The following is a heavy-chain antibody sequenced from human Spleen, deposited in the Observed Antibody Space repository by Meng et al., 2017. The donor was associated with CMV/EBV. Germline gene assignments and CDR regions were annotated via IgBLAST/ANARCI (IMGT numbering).Heavy chain of an antibody. J-gene: IGHJ3*02. V-gene: IGHV5-51*01. CDR3: ARPNWGGAFDI. D-gene: IGHD7-27*01. CDR2: IYPGDSDT. Sequence: GESLKISCKGSGDSFTTYWIAWVRQMPGKGLEWMGIIYPGDSDTRYSPSFQGQVTISADKSITTAFLQWTSLKASDTAMYYCARPNWGGAFDIWGQGTMVTVSS. CDR1: GDSFTTYW.